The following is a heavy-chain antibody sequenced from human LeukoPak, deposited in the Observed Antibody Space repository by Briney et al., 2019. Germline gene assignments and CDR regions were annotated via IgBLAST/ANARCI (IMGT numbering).Heavy chain of an antibody. CDR2: INAGNGDT. CDR1: GYTFTSYA. V-gene: IGHV1-3*01. D-gene: IGHD4-17*01. Sequence: ASVKVSCKASGYTFTSYAINWVRQAPGQRLEWMGWINAGNGDTKYSQNFQGRVTITRDTSASTAYMELNSLRSEDTAVYNCARVPTTVTTTFDYWGQGTLVTVSS. CDR3: ARVPTTVTTTFDY. J-gene: IGHJ4*02.